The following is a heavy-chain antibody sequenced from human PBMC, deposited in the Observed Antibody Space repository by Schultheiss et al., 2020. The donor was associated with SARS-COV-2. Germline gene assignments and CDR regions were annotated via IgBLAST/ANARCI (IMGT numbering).Heavy chain of an antibody. D-gene: IGHD6-19*01. CDR3: ARVRQWLVVDY. Sequence: GGSLRLSCAASGFTFSSYAMHWVRQAPGKGLEWVAVISYDGSNKYYADSVKGRFTISRDNAKNSLYLQMNSLRAEDTAVYYCARVRQWLVVDYWGQGTLVTVSS. CDR2: ISYDGSNK. V-gene: IGHV3-30-3*01. CDR1: GFTFSSYA. J-gene: IGHJ4*02.